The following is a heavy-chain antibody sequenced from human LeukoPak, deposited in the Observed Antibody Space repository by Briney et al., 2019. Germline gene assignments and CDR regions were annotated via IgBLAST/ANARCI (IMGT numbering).Heavy chain of an antibody. V-gene: IGHV4-59*12. CDR2: IYYSGST. D-gene: IGHD6-13*01. Sequence: SETLSLTCTVSGGSISSYYWSWIRQPPGKGLEWIGYIYYSGSTNYNPSLKSRVTISVDTSKNQFSLKLSSVTAADTAVYYCARERIAAAGIGYWGQGTLVTVSS. J-gene: IGHJ4*02. CDR1: GGSISSYY. CDR3: ARERIAAAGIGY.